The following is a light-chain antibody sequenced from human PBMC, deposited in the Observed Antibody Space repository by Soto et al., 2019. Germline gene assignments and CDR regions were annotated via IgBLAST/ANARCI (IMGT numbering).Light chain of an antibody. CDR3: MQALQNPYT. CDR2: LGS. V-gene: IGKV2-28*01. J-gene: IGKJ2*01. CDR1: QSLQHSNENNY. Sequence: DTVMTQSPLSLPVTPGEPASISCRSSQSLQHSNENNYLDGYLQKPGKSPQLLIYLGSNRASGVPDMFSGSGSGTDFTLKISRVEAEDVGVYYCMQALQNPYTFGQGTKLEIK.